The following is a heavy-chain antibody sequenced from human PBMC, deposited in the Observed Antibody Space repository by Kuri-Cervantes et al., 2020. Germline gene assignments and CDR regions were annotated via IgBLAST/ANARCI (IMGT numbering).Heavy chain of an antibody. CDR2: ISGGGGST. CDR3: AKANPIAISRHIDY. CDR1: GFTFSSYA. Sequence: GESLKISCAASGFTFSSYAMSWVRQAPGKGLEWVSAISGGGGSTYYADSVKGRFTISRDNSKNTPYLQMNSLRAEDTAVYYCAKANPIAISRHIDYWGQGTLVTVSS. J-gene: IGHJ4*02. V-gene: IGHV3-23*01. D-gene: IGHD2-21*01.